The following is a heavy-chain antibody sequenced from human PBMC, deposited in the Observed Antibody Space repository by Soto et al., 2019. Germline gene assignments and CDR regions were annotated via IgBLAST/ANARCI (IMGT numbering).Heavy chain of an antibody. CDR1: IYTFTSYW. J-gene: IGHJ3*01. CDR2: IYPGDSET. Sequence: GESLKISCKGSIYTFTSYWIAWVRQMPGKGLEWMRIIYPGDSETRYSPSLQGQVSISADKSINTAYLQWSSLKASDTAMYYCASPSAYGWTLDVWGQGTMVTVSS. D-gene: IGHD3-22*01. V-gene: IGHV5-51*01. CDR3: ASPSAYGWTLDV.